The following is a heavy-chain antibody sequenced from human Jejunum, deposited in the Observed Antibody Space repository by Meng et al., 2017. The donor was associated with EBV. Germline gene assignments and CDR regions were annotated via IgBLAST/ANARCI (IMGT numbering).Heavy chain of an antibody. D-gene: IGHD3-16*01. CDR3: THYIWGTHPDGVY. CDR1: GGSISSNSC. CDR2: INHSGST. Sequence: QTQLAESRPGLVKPSVTLSLTCAVSGGSISSNSCWSWDRQHQGQGVEWFGEINHSGSTNYNPSLKSRVTMSVDKSKNDFSLKLSSVTAADTAVYYCTHYIWGTHPDGVYWGHGTLVTVSS. V-gene: IGHV4-4*02. J-gene: IGHJ4*01.